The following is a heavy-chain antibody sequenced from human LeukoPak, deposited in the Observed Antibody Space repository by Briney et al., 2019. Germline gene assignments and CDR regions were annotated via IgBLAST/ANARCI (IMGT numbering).Heavy chain of an antibody. D-gene: IGHD3-22*01. CDR3: ARDLPGDYFDSSGYPHPIAFDI. J-gene: IGHJ3*02. CDR2: ISPNSGGR. V-gene: IGHV1-2*02. CDR1: GYTFTGYY. Sequence: ASVKVSCKASGYTFTGYYMHWVRQAPGQGREWMGWISPNSGGRNYAQKFQGRVTMTRDTSISTAHMELRRLRSDDTAVYYCARDLPGDYFDSSGYPHPIAFDIWGQGTMVTVSS.